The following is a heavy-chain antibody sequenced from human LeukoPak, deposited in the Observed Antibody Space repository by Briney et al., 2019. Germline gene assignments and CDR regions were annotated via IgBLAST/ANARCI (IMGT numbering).Heavy chain of an antibody. J-gene: IGHJ4*02. CDR1: GFTFSNYW. V-gene: IGHV4-34*01. CDR2: INHSGST. Sequence: GSLRLSCAASGFTFSNYWMSWVRQAPGKGLEWIGEINHSGSTNYNPSLKSRVTISVDTSKNQFSLKLSSVTAADTAVYYCARGGRYSYGYGYWGQGTLVTVSS. CDR3: ARGGRYSYGYGY. D-gene: IGHD5-18*01.